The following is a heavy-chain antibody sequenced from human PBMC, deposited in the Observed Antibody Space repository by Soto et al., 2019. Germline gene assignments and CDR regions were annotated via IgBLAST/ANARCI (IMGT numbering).Heavy chain of an antibody. CDR2: IYYSGST. D-gene: IGHD4-17*01. CDR1: GGSINNGDYY. CDR3: VRYYGGRVYLDY. Sequence: QVQLQESGPGLVKPSQTLSLTCTVSGGSINNGDYYWSWIRQPPEKGLEWIGYIYYSGSTYYNPSRKGPVTISVHPSMTPFSPNRISVTAADTPVHYCVRYYGGRVYLDYWGQGSLVTVSS. V-gene: IGHV4-30-4*01. J-gene: IGHJ4*02.